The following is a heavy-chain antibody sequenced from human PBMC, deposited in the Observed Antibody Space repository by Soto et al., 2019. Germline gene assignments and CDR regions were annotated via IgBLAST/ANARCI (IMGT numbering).Heavy chain of an antibody. J-gene: IGHJ3*02. V-gene: IGHV3-30-3*01. D-gene: IGHD2-8*01. CDR3: ARDGRDIVQGDDAFDI. CDR2: VSYEGSNK. CDR1: GFTFSSYA. Sequence: QVQLVESGGGVVQPGRSLRLSCGASGFTFSSYAMHWVRQAPGKGLEWVAVVSYEGSNKYHADSVKGRFTISRDNSKNTLYLQMNSLRPEDTAVYYCARDGRDIVQGDDAFDIWGQGTMVTVSS.